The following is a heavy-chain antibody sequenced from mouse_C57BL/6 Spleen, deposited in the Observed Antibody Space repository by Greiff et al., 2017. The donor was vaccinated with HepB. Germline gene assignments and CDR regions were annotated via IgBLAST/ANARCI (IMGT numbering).Heavy chain of an antibody. D-gene: IGHD1-1*01. CDR2: INPSNGGT. CDR1: GYTFTSYW. V-gene: IGHV1-53*01. Sequence: QVQLQQPGTELVKPGASVKLSCKASGYTFTSYWMHWVKQRPGQGLEWIGNINPSNGGTNYNEKFKSKATLTVDKSSSTAYMQLSSLTSGDSAVYWCARYESSYVYVDYWGQGTTRTVSS. J-gene: IGHJ2*01. CDR3: ARYESSYVYVDY.